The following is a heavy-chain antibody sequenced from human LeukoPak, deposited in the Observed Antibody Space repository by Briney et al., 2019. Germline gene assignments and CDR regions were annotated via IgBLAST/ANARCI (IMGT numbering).Heavy chain of an antibody. D-gene: IGHD1-26*01. J-gene: IGHJ4*02. CDR1: GFTFSSYA. Sequence: EGSLRLSCVASGFTFSSYAMSWVRQAPGEGLEWVSVIYSGGSTYYADSVIGRFTISRENTNNTQYLQMNSLIADAPAVCYFSRFQWEPLGSDYWGQGTLVTVSS. CDR2: IYSGGST. V-gene: IGHV3-23*03. CDR3: SRFQWEPLGSDY.